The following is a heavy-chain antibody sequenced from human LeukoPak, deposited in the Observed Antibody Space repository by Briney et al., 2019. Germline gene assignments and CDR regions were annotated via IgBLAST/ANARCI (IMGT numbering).Heavy chain of an antibody. J-gene: IGHJ5*02. CDR3: ARHVPKQLVIDP. V-gene: IGHV4-59*08. CDR2: IYYSGST. Sequence: SETLSLTCTVSGGSISSYYWSWIRQPPGKGLEWIGYIYYSGSTNYNPSLKSRVTISVDTSKNQFSLKLSSVTAADTAVYYCARHVPKQLVIDPWGHGTLVTVSS. CDR1: GGSISSYY. D-gene: IGHD6-13*01.